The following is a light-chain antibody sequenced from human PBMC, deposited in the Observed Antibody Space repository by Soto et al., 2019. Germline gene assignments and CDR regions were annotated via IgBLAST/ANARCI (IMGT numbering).Light chain of an antibody. Sequence: QSVLTQPPSASGSPGQSVTISCTGTSSDVGGYNFVSWYQQHPGKAPKLMIYDVTTRPSGVPDRFSGSKSGNTASLTVSGLQAEDEGDYYCSSYAGSDNVVVFGGGTKVTVL. CDR3: SSYAGSDNVVV. J-gene: IGLJ2*01. V-gene: IGLV2-8*01. CDR2: DVT. CDR1: SSDVGGYNF.